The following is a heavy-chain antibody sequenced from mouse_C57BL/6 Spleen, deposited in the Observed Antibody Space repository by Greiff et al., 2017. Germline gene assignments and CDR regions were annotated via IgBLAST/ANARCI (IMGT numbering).Heavy chain of an antibody. J-gene: IGHJ2*01. CDR2: IHPNSGST. Sequence: QVQLQQPGAELVKPGASVKLSCKASGYTFTSYWLHWVKQRPGQGLEWIGMIHPNSGSTNYNENFKSKATLTVDKSACTAYMQLSSLTSEDSTVYYCARDPRGYYGSFDYWGQGTTLTVSS. V-gene: IGHV1-64*01. CDR3: ARDPRGYYGSFDY. CDR1: GYTFTSYW. D-gene: IGHD1-1*01.